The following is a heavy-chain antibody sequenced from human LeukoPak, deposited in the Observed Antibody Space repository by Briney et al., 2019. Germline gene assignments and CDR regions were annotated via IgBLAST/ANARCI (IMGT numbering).Heavy chain of an antibody. CDR2: ISYDGSNK. J-gene: IGHJ4*02. D-gene: IGHD3-22*01. V-gene: IGHV3-30-3*01. CDR1: GFTFSSYA. Sequence: PGGSLRLSCAASGFTFSSYAMHWVRQAPGKGLEWVAVISYDGSNKYYADSVKGRFTISRDNSKNTLYLQMNSLRAEDTAVYYCARDYSGYYMPDYWGQGTLVTVSS. CDR3: ARDYSGYYMPDY.